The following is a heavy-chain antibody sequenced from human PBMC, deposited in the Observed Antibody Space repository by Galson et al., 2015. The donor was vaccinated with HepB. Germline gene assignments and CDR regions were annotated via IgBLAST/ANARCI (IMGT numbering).Heavy chain of an antibody. V-gene: IGHV3-74*01. J-gene: IGHJ3*02. CDR3: SRARGDAFDI. Sequence: SLRLSCAASGFTFNHYWIHWVRQAPGKGLVWVSRINSDGSSTSYADSVKGRFTISRDNAKNTLYLQMNSLRAEDTAIYYCSRARGDAFDIWGQGTMVTVSS. CDR1: GFTFNHYW. CDR2: INSDGSST.